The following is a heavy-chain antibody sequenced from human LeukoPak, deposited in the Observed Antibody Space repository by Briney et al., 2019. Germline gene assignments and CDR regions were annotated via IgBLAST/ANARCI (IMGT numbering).Heavy chain of an antibody. CDR2: ISSSSSTI. D-gene: IGHD1-1*01. CDR3: ARGVWTGTTYFDY. J-gene: IGHJ4*02. V-gene: IGHV3-48*01. CDR1: GFTFSSYS. Sequence: GGSLRLSCAASGFTFSSYSMNWVRQAPGKGLEWVSYISSSSSTIYYADSVKGRFTISRDNAKNTLYLQMNSLRAEDTAVYYCARGVWTGTTYFDYWGQGTLVTVSS.